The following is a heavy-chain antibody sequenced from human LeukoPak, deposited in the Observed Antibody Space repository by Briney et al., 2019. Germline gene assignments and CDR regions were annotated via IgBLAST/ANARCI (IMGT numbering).Heavy chain of an antibody. CDR3: AKDTSIGKYCTNGVCSPFDY. CDR1: GFTFSSYA. D-gene: IGHD2-8*01. J-gene: IGHJ4*02. V-gene: IGHV3-23*01. CDR2: ISDSGDYT. Sequence: GGSPRLSCAGSGFTFSSYAMSWVRQAPGQGLEWVSVISDSGDYTSYADSVRGRFTISRDNSRNTLYLQMISLRPEDTAVYYCAKDTSIGKYCTNGVCSPFDYWGQGTLVTVSS.